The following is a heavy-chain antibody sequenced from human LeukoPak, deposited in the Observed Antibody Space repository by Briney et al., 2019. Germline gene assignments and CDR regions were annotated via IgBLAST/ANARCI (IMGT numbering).Heavy chain of an antibody. Sequence: SETLSLTCTVSGGSISSYYWSWIRQPPGKGLEWIGYIYYSGSTNYNPSLKSRVTISVDTSKNQFSLKLSSVTAADTAVYYCARPSVDTAMVYAFDIWGQGTMVTVSS. CDR1: GGSISSYY. CDR3: ARPSVDTAMVYAFDI. J-gene: IGHJ3*02. V-gene: IGHV4-59*12. D-gene: IGHD5-18*01. CDR2: IYYSGST.